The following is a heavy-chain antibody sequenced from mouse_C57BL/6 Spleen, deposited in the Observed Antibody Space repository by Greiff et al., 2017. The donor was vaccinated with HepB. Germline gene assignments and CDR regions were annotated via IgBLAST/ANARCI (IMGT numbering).Heavy chain of an antibody. CDR3: ARIRDYYGSSYLDY. V-gene: IGHV1-52*01. Sequence: VQLQQSGAELVRPGSSVKLSCKASGYTFTSYWMHWVKQRPIQGLEWIGNIDPSDSETHYNQKFKDKATLTVDKSSSTAYMQLSSLTSEDSAVYYCARIRDYYGSSYLDYWGQGTTLTVSS. CDR2: IDPSDSET. D-gene: IGHD1-1*01. CDR1: GYTFTSYW. J-gene: IGHJ2*01.